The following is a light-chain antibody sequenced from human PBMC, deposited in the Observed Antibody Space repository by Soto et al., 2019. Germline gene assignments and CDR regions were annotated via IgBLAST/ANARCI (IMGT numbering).Light chain of an antibody. V-gene: IGKV3-20*01. Sequence: EIVLTQSPGTLSLFPGERATFSCRASQSVSSTYLAWYQQKPGQAPRLLIYGASSRATGITDRFSGSGSGTDFTLTSSRLEAEDSAVYYSQQYGSSPRSVGQVTKVEI. CDR2: GAS. CDR1: QSVSSTY. J-gene: IGKJ1*01. CDR3: QQYGSSPRS.